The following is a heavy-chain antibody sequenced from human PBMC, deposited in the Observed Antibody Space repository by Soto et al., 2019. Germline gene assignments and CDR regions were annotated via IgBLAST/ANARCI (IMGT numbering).Heavy chain of an antibody. CDR3: ARSRGSGSPYYFDY. V-gene: IGHV1-69*02. D-gene: IGHD3-10*01. CDR2: IIPILGIA. J-gene: IGHJ4*02. Sequence: QVQLVQSGAEVKKPGSSVKVSCKASGGTFSSYTISWLRQAPGQGLEWMGRIIPILGIANYAQKFKGRVTITADKSTSTAYMELSSLRSEDTAVYYCARSRGSGSPYYFDYWVQGTLVTVSS. CDR1: GGTFSSYT.